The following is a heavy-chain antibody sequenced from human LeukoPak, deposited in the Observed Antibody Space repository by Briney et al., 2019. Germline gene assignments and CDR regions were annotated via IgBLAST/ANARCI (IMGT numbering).Heavy chain of an antibody. V-gene: IGHV1-2*02. J-gene: IGHJ6*03. CDR3: ARDVEGYSYATYYYMDV. CDR1: GYTFTDYY. Sequence: GASVKVSCKASGYTFTDYYIHWVRQAPGQGLEWMGWVNPHSGGTNFAQRFRGRVTMTRDTSITTAYMELSRLESDDTAMYYCARDVEGYSYATYYYMDVWGKGTTVTVSS. D-gene: IGHD5-18*01. CDR2: VNPHSGGT.